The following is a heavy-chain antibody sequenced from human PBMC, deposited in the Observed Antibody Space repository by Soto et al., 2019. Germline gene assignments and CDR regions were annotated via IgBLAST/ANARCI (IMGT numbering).Heavy chain of an antibody. J-gene: IGHJ3*01. Sequence: SEKVSHKPSVGTLRYHRFSWLRHAPVQGLEWVGGTIPVFNTANYAPKFQVRVTMAANKSSNISYIELGRLRSDYTAFYYFARGVYGAKNYFSFLSGLDVWGQGTLVTVSS. CDR3: ARGVYGAKNYFSFLSGLDV. D-gene: IGHD3-10*01. CDR2: TIPVFNTA. CDR1: VGTLRYHR. V-gene: IGHV1-69*06.